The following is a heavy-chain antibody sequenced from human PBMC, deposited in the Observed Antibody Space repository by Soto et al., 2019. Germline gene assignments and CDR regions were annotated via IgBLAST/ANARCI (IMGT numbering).Heavy chain of an antibody. CDR1: GDSVNSDSYY. V-gene: IGHV4-61*01. CDR3: ARDIRGYSRAFDY. CDR2: ISSSGRT. J-gene: IGHJ4*02. D-gene: IGHD5-18*01. Sequence: NPSETLSLTCSVSGDSVNSDSYYWTWIRQPPGKGLEWIGYISSSGRTNYNPSLKSRVTISLDTSSNQFSLELTSVTAADTAIYYCARDIRGYSRAFDYWGQGTLVTVSS.